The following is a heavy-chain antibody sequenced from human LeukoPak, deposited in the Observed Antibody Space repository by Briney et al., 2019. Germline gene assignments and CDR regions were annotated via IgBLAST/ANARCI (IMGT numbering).Heavy chain of an antibody. CDR1: GYTFTGYY. J-gene: IGHJ6*03. D-gene: IGHD6-13*01. V-gene: IGHV1-2*02. CDR2: INPNSGGT. Sequence: ASVKVSCKASGYTFTGYYMHWVRQAPGQGLEWMGWINPNSGGTNYAQKFQGRVTMTRDTSISTAYMELSRLRSDDTAVYYCAIDSSSDATYYYYYYMDVWGKGTTVTISS. CDR3: AIDSSSDATYYYYYYMDV.